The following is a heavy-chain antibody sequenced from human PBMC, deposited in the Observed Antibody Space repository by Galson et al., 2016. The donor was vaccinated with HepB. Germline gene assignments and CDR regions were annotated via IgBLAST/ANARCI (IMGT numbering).Heavy chain of an antibody. CDR2: ISMHDGNT. Sequence: SVKVSCKASGYTFTKYGISWLRQAPGQGLEWMGWISMHDGNTKFAQRLQGRVTMTTDTSTSTAYMELRSLRSDDTAVYYCAREGWDYGDYVGDLDYWGQGTLVTVSS. V-gene: IGHV1-18*01. CDR3: AREGWDYGDYVGDLDY. CDR1: GYTFTKYG. J-gene: IGHJ4*02. D-gene: IGHD4-17*01.